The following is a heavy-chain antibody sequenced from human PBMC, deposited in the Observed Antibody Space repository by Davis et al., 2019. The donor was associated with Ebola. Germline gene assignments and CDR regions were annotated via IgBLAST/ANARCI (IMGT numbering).Heavy chain of an antibody. V-gene: IGHV1-2*02. J-gene: IGHJ5*02. CDR3: ARDQNTITTSWLDP. CDR1: GYTFTTYG. CDR2: INPNSGGT. Sequence: ASVKVSCKASGYTFTTYGINWVRQAPGQGLEWMGWINPNSGGTNYAQKFQGRVSMTRDTSISTAYMELSSLRSDDTAVYYCARDQNTITTSWLDPWGQGTLVTVSS. D-gene: IGHD1-1*01.